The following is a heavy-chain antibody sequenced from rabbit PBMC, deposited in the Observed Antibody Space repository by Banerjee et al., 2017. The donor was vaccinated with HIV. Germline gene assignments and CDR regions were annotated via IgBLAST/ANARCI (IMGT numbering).Heavy chain of an antibody. CDR3: ARDRSYFNL. Sequence: QSLEESGGDLVKPGASLTLTYTASGFSFSNSYYMCWVRQAPGKGLEWIACIYAGNSNTYYASWAKGRFTISKTSSTTVTLQVTSLTAADTATYFCARDRSYFNLWGQGTLVTV. CDR1: GFSFSNSYY. CDR2: IYAGNSNT. V-gene: IGHV1S40*01. J-gene: IGHJ4*01.